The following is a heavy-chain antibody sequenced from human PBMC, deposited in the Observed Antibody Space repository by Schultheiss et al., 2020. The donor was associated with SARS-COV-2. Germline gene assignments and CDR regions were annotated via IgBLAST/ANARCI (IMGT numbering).Heavy chain of an antibody. J-gene: IGHJ4*02. D-gene: IGHD6-19*01. CDR1: GGTFSSYA. CDR3: ARNHSSGWSLDY. V-gene: IGHV1-2*04. Sequence: ASVKVSCKASGGTFSSYAISWVRQAPGQGLEWMGWINPNSGGTNYAQKFQGWVTMTRDTSISTAYMELSRLRSDDTAVYYCARNHSSGWSLDYWGQGTLVTVSS. CDR2: INPNSGGT.